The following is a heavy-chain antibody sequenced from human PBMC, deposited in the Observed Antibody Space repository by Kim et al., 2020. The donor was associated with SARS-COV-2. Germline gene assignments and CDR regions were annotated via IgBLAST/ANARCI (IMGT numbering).Heavy chain of an antibody. Sequence: EQKFQGRVTITADESTSTAYMELSSLRAEDTAVYYCARAPPNWNYVRFDPWGQGTLVTVSS. V-gene: IGHV1-69*01. CDR3: ARAPPNWNYVRFDP. J-gene: IGHJ5*02. D-gene: IGHD1-7*01.